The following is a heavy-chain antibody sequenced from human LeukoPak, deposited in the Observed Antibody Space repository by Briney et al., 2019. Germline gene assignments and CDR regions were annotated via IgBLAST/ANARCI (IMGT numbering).Heavy chain of an antibody. CDR3: ARESRGYSGYDSNYFDY. V-gene: IGHV1-69*13. CDR1: GGTFSSYA. CDR2: IIPIFGTA. D-gene: IGHD5-12*01. J-gene: IGHJ4*02. Sequence: RASVTVSCTASGGTFSSYAISWVRQAPGQGLEWMGGIIPIFGTANYAQKFQGRVTITADESTSTAYMELSSLRSEDTAVYYCARESRGYSGYDSNYFDYWGQGTLVTVSS.